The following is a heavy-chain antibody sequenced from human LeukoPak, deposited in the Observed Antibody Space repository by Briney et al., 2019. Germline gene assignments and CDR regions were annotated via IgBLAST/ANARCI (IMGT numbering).Heavy chain of an antibody. D-gene: IGHD3-10*01. CDR3: AKDRVFELWFEEASPYYFDY. CDR1: GFTFSNFY. CDR2: INADGSLI. J-gene: IGHJ4*02. Sequence: GGSLRLSCAASGFTFSNFYLHWVRQAPGKGLVWVSRINADGSLINYADSVKGRFTISRDISKNTLYLQMNSLRAEDTAVYYCAKDRVFELWFEEASPYYFDYWGQGTLVTVSS. V-gene: IGHV3-74*01.